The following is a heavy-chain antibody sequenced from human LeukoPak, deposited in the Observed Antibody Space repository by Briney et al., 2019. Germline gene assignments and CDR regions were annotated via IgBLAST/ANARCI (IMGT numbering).Heavy chain of an antibody. CDR2: IQYDESLK. V-gene: IGHV3-30*02. CDR1: GFVFSNYG. J-gene: IGHJ5*02. CDR3: AKDQGVVGSYDA. D-gene: IGHD3-10*01. Sequence: GGSLRLSCQTSGFVFSNYGMHWVRQAPGKGLEWVAFIQYDESLKCYLGSVKGRFATSRDNSKNTVYLQMNSLRVEDTAVYYCAKDQGVVGSYDAWGQGTLVTVSS.